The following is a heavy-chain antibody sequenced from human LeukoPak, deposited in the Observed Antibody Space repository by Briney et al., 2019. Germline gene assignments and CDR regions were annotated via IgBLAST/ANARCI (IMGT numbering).Heavy chain of an antibody. D-gene: IGHD3-22*01. J-gene: IGHJ5*02. CDR3: AREPGFDSSGYLNWFDP. CDR2: ISYSGST. Sequence: KPSETLSLTCTVSGGSIGSYYWSWIRQPPGKGLEWIACISYSGSTKYNPSLKSRVTISVDTSKNQLSLKLSSVTAADTAVYYCAREPGFDSSGYLNWFDPWGQGTLVTVSS. CDR1: GGSIGSYY. V-gene: IGHV4-59*01.